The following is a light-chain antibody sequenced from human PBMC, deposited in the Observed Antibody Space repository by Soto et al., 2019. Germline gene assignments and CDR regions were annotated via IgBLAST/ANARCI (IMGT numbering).Light chain of an antibody. Sequence: QPVLTQSPSASASLGASVKLTCTLSSGHSSYTIAWHQQQPEKGPRYLMKLNSDGSHNKGDGIPDRFSGSSPGAERYLTISSLQSEDEADYYCQTWGIGMQVFGGGTKVTVL. V-gene: IGLV4-69*01. CDR3: QTWGIGMQV. CDR2: LNSDGSH. CDR1: SGHSSYT. J-gene: IGLJ3*02.